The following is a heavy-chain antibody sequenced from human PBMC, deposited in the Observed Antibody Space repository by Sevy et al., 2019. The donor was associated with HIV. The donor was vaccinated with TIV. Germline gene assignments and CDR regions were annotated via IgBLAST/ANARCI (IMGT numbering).Heavy chain of an antibody. Sequence: GGSLRLSCAASGFTFSSHGMHWVLQAPGKGLEWVAVISYDGSNKYFADSVKGRFTISRDNSKNTLYLQMKSLRAEDTAVYYCAKDQGGYGDLNYYYYYGMDVWGQGTTVTVSS. D-gene: IGHD4-17*01. J-gene: IGHJ6*02. CDR3: AKDQGGYGDLNYYYYYGMDV. V-gene: IGHV3-30*18. CDR2: ISYDGSNK. CDR1: GFTFSSHG.